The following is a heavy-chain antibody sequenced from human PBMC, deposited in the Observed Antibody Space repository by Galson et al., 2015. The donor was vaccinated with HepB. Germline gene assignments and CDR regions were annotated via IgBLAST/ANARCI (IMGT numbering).Heavy chain of an antibody. CDR2: IKEDESEK. V-gene: IGHV3-7*05. D-gene: IGHD6-13*01. Sequence: SLRLSCAAAGFTFSGYWMTWVRQAPGKGLEWVANIKEDESEKYYVDSVKGRFTISGDNAKNSLYLQLNSLRAEDTAVYFCARFAGGGYSTSWYRSGFDYWGQGTLVIVSS. CDR1: GFTFSGYW. CDR3: ARFAGGGYSTSWYRSGFDY. J-gene: IGHJ4*02.